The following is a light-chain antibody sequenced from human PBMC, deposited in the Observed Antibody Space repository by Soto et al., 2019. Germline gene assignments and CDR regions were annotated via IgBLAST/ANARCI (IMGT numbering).Light chain of an antibody. V-gene: IGKV3-15*01. CDR1: QRVSSSY. J-gene: IGKJ3*01. Sequence: EMVLTQSPGTLALSPGERATLSCRASQRVSSSYLAWYQQKPGQAPRPLIYCASTRATGIPVRCRCSGSGTEFTLTSSRLQSEDSEVYDSSQYNSWPPGPFGPGTIVEFK. CDR2: CAS. CDR3: SQYNSWPPGP.